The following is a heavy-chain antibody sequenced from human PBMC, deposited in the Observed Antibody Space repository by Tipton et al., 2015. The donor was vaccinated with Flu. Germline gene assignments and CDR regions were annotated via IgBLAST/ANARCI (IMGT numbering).Heavy chain of an antibody. CDR1: GYPFISYD. Sequence: QVQLVQSGAEVKKPGASVKVSCKASGYPFISYDINWVRQATGQGLEWMGWMNPNSGNTGYAQKFQGRVTMTRNTSISTAYMELTSLGSEDTAVYYCARGYYYDSSGYPKLVDYWGQGTLVTVSS. CDR3: ARGYYYDSSGYPKLVDY. CDR2: MNPNSGNT. V-gene: IGHV1-8*01. J-gene: IGHJ4*02. D-gene: IGHD3-22*01.